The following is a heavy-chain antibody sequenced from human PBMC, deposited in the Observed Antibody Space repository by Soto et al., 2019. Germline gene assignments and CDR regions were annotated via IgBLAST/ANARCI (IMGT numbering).Heavy chain of an antibody. J-gene: IGHJ5*02. CDR3: AREGALKPFSS. V-gene: IGHV3-21*01. Sequence: GGSLRLSCVASGFTFSNYNMNWVRQAPGKGLEWVSHISGTGVYIHYADAVKGRFTISRDNAKSSVYLQMNSLRAEDTAVYYCAREGALKPFSSWGRGALVTVSS. CDR1: GFTFSNYN. CDR2: ISGTGVYI.